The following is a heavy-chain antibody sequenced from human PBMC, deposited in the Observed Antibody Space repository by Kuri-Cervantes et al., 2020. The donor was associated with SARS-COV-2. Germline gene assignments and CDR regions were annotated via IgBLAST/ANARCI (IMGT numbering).Heavy chain of an antibody. CDR1: GFTFSSYE. Sequence: GSLRLSCVASGFTFSSYEMNWVRQAPGKGLEWIGCIYYSGSTYYNPTLKSRVTISVDTSKNQFSLKLGSVTAADTAVYYCARQRDYDFWSGYYYMDVWGKGTTVTVSS. D-gene: IGHD3-3*01. J-gene: IGHJ6*03. V-gene: IGHV4-59*05. CDR2: IYYSGST. CDR3: ARQRDYDFWSGYYYMDV.